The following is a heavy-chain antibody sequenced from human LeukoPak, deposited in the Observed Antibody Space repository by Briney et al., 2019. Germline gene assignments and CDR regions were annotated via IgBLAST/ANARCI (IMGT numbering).Heavy chain of an antibody. CDR2: IGTAGDT. J-gene: IGHJ6*02. V-gene: IGHV3-13*01. Sequence: GGSLRLSCAASGFTFSSYDMHWVRQATGKGLEWVSAIGTAGDTYYPGSVKGRFTISRENAKNSLYLQMNSLRAGDTAVYYCARAFSSSWTPWYYYGMDVWGQGTTVTVSS. CDR3: ARAFSSSWTPWYYYGMDV. CDR1: GFTFSSYD. D-gene: IGHD6-13*01.